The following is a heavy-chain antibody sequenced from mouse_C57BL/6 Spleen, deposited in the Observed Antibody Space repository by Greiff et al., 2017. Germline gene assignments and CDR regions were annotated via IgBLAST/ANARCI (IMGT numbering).Heavy chain of an antibody. J-gene: IGHJ2*01. CDR1: GYTFTSYN. CDR2: IYPGNGDT. Sequence: LQESGAELVRPGASVKMSCKASGYTFTSYNMPWVKQTPRQGLEWIGAIYPGNGDTSYNQKFKGKATLTVDKSSSTAYMQLSSLTSEDSAVXFCARWDYDYGSSYEDDWGQGTTLTVSS. D-gene: IGHD1-1*01. V-gene: IGHV1-12*01. CDR3: ARWDYDYGSSYEDD.